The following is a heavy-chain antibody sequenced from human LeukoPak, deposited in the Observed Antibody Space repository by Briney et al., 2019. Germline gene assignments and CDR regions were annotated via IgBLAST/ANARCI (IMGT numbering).Heavy chain of an antibody. CDR3: AGGLWFGDYYYYYYMDV. Sequence: PSETLSLTCTVSGGSISSSSYYWGWIRQPPGKGLEWIGSIYYSGSTYYNPSLKSRVTISVDTSKNQFSLKLSSVTAADTAVYYCAGGLWFGDYYYYYYMDVWGKGTTVTVSS. CDR2: IYYSGST. CDR1: GGSISSSSYY. D-gene: IGHD3-10*01. V-gene: IGHV4-39*01. J-gene: IGHJ6*03.